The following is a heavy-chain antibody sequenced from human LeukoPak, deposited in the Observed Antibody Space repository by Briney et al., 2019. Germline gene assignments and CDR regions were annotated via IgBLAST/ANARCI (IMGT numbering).Heavy chain of an antibody. Sequence: GGSLRLSCAASGLTFSNYAMTWVRQAPGKGLEWVSDISGSGGTTYYADSVEGRFTISRDNSKNTVYLQMGSLRAEDTAVYYCARRGAALTYWGQGTLVTVSS. CDR3: ARRGAALTY. V-gene: IGHV3-23*01. D-gene: IGHD2-15*01. CDR2: ISGSGGTT. CDR1: GLTFSNYA. J-gene: IGHJ4*02.